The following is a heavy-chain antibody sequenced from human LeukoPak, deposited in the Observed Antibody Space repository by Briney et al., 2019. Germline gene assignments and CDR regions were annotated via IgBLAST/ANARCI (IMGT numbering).Heavy chain of an antibody. D-gene: IGHD6-19*01. V-gene: IGHV3-73*01. CDR3: TRGAAGTDYYYYYMDV. CDR1: GFTFSGSA. J-gene: IGHJ6*03. CDR2: IRSKANSYAT. Sequence: PGGSLRLSCAASGFTFSGSAVHWVRQTSGKGLEWVGRIRSKANSYATAYAASVRGRFTISRDDSKNTAYLQMNSLKTEDTAVYYCTRGAAGTDYYYYYMDVWGKGTTVTVSS.